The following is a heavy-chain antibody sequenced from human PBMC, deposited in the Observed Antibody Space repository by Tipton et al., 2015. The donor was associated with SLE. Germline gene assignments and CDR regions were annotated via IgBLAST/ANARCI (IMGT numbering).Heavy chain of an antibody. CDR1: GFSFDDYA. D-gene: IGHD2-2*01. CDR2: IRWNGGSL. Sequence: SLRLSCTVSGFSFDDYAMHWVRQAPGKGLEWVSGIRWNGGSLGYAESVKGRFTISRDKAKNSLYLQMNSLRDEDTALYYCAKDPYCTSTVCYYYGMDVWGHGTTVTVSS. CDR3: AKDPYCTSTVCYYYGMDV. V-gene: IGHV3-9*01. J-gene: IGHJ6*02.